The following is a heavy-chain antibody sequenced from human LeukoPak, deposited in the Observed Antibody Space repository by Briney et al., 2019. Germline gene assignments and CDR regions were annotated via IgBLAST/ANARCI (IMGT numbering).Heavy chain of an antibody. CDR1: GYTFTSYG. Sequence: ASVTVSFTASGYTFTSYGISWVRQAPGQGLEWMGWISAYNGNTNYAQKLQGRVTMTTDTSTSTAYMELRSLRSDDTAVYYCAREWAWVTTYAFDSWGQGTMGTVSS. D-gene: IGHD4-17*01. CDR2: ISAYNGNT. V-gene: IGHV1-18*01. CDR3: AREWAWVTTYAFDS. J-gene: IGHJ3*02.